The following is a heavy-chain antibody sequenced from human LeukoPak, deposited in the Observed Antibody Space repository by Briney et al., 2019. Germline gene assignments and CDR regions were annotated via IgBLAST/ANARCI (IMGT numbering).Heavy chain of an antibody. V-gene: IGHV3-15*01. D-gene: IGHD6-19*01. CDR1: AFTFSRSA. CDR2: IKSKTDGGTT. J-gene: IGHJ4*02. Sequence: PGGSLRLSCAASAFTFSRSAMSWVRQAPGKGLEWVGRIKSKTDGGTTDYAAPVKGRFTIPRDDSKNTLYPQMNSLKTEDTAVYYCTTAPYSSGGRWGQGTLVTVSS. CDR3: TTAPYSSGGR.